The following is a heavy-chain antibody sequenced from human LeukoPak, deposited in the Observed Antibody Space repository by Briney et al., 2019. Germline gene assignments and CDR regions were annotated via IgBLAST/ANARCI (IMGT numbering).Heavy chain of an antibody. CDR1: GYTFTSYG. D-gene: IGHD5-18*01. J-gene: IGHJ4*02. V-gene: IGHV1-18*01. CDR3: ARDTRNSYGYDADY. Sequence: ASVKVSCTASGYTFTSYGISWVRQAPGQGLEWMGWISAYNGNTNYAQKLQGRVTMTTDTSTSTAYMELRSLRPDDTAVYYCARDTRNSYGYDADYWGQGTLVTVSS. CDR2: ISAYNGNT.